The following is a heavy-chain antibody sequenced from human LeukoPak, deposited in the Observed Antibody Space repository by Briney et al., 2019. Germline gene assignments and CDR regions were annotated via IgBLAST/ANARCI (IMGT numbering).Heavy chain of an antibody. V-gene: IGHV3-7*04. CDR1: GFNFGSYW. CDR2: IRGDGSDK. J-gene: IGHJ4*02. CDR3: ARGLNSAIDF. Sequence: GGSLRLSCAASGFNFGSYWMNWARQAPGKGLEWVANIRGDGSDKVYVGSVRGRFTISRDNADNSLYLQMSSLSVDDTAVCYCARGLNSAIDFWGQGTLVTVSS.